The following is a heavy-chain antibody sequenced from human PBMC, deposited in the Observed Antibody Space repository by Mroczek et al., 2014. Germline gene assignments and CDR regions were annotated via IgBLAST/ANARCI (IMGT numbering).Heavy chain of an antibody. CDR3: TRLYYDSSGYPDY. CDR1: GFTFGDYA. J-gene: IGHJ4*02. Sequence: ESGGGLVQPGRSLRLSCTASGFTFGDYAMSWFRQAPGKGLEWVGFIRSKAYGGTTEYTASVKGRFTISRDDSKSIAYLQMNSLKTEDTAVYYCTRLYYDSSGYPDYWGQGTLVTVSS. D-gene: IGHD3-22*01. CDR2: IRSKAYGGTT. V-gene: IGHV3-49*01.